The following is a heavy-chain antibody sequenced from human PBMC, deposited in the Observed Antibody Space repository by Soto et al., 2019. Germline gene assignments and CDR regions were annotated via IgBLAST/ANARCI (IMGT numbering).Heavy chain of an antibody. D-gene: IGHD2-2*02. J-gene: IGHJ6*02. V-gene: IGHV4-4*02. CDR3: ARANIGYCSSTSCYTRDYYYYYGMDV. CDR2: IYHSGST. CDR1: GGSISSSNW. Sequence: KPSETLSLICAVSGGSISSSNWWSWVRQPPGKGLEWIGEIYHSGSTNYNPSLKSRVTISVDKSKNQFSLKLSSVTAADTAVYYCARANIGYCSSTSCYTRDYYYYYGMDVWGQGTTVTVSS.